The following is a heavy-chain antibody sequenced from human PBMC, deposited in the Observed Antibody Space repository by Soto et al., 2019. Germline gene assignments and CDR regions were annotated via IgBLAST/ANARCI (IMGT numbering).Heavy chain of an antibody. V-gene: IGHV3-11*05. CDR1: GFTFSDYY. CDR2: ISSSSSYT. J-gene: IGHJ4*02. D-gene: IGHD3-9*01. Sequence: GGSLRLSCAASGFTFSDYYMSWIRQAPGKGLEWVSYISSSSSYTNYADSVKGRFTISRDNAKNSLYLQMNSLRAEDTAVYYCARGGDILTGYYTLDYWGQGTLVTVSS. CDR3: ARGGDILTGYYTLDY.